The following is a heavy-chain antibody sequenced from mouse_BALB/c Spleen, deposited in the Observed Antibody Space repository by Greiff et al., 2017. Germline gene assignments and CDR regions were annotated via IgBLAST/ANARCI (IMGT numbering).Heavy chain of an antibody. J-gene: IGHJ4*01. Sequence: EVKLVESGGGLVKPGGSLKLSCAASGFTFSDYYMYWVRQTPEKRLEWVATISDGGSYTYYPDSVKGRFTISRDNAKNNLYLQMSSLKSEDTAMYYCARDGDGAMDYWGQGTSVTVSS. CDR1: GFTFSDYY. D-gene: IGHD2-3*01. CDR3: ARDGDGAMDY. CDR2: ISDGGSYT. V-gene: IGHV5-4*02.